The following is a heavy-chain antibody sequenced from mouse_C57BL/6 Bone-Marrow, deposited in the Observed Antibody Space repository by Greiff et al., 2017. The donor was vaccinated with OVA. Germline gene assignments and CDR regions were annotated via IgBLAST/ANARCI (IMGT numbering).Heavy chain of an antibody. CDR1: GYTFTSYG. CDR2: IYPRSGNT. V-gene: IGHV1-81*01. CDR3: ARSGASDYGSSPYFDV. J-gene: IGHJ1*03. Sequence: QVQLQQSGAELARPGASVKLSCKASGYTFTSYGISWVKQRTGQGLEWIGEIYPRSGNTYYNEKFKGKATLTADKSSSTAYMELRSLTSEDSAVYFCARSGASDYGSSPYFDVWGTGTTVTVSS. D-gene: IGHD1-1*01.